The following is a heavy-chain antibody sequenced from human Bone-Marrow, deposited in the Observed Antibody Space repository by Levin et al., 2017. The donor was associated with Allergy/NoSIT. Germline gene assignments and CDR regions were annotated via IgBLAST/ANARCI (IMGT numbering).Heavy chain of an antibody. CDR1: GFTFSDYY. CDR2: ISSNGLYT. Sequence: AGGSLRLSCAASGFTFSDYYMNWIRQAPGKGLEWISHISSNGLYTSYADSVKGRFTISRDDANDSLYLQMSGLRVEDTAVYYCARGEGYSYAYAWYFDLWGRGTLVTVSS. CDR3: ARGEGYSYAYAWYFDL. V-gene: IGHV3-11*05. J-gene: IGHJ2*01. D-gene: IGHD5-18*01.